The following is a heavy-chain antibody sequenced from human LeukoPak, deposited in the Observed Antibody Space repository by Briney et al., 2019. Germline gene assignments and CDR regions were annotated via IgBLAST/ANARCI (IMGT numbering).Heavy chain of an antibody. J-gene: IGHJ4*02. CDR1: GDSMRSYY. CDR3: ASQYGGYFSYFDY. CDR2: IYTSGST. V-gene: IGHV4-4*07. D-gene: IGHD5-12*01. Sequence: SETLSLTCTVSGDSMRSYYWSWIRQPAGKGLEWIGRIYTSGSTNYNPSLKSRVTMSVDTSKNQFSLKLSSVTAADTAVYYCASQYGGYFSYFDYWGQGTLVTVSS.